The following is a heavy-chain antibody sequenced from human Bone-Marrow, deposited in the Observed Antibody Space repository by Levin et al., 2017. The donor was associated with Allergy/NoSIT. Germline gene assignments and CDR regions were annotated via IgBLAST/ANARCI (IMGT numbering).Heavy chain of an antibody. D-gene: IGHD3-10*01. Sequence: GESLKISCKASGYTFTGYYMHWVRQAPGQGLEWMGRINPNSGGTNYAQKFQGRVTMTRDTSISTAYMELSRLRSDDTAVYYCARSGTYCYYGMDVWGQGTTVTVSS. J-gene: IGHJ6*02. CDR3: ARSGTYCYYGMDV. CDR1: GYTFTGYY. CDR2: INPNSGGT. V-gene: IGHV1-2*06.